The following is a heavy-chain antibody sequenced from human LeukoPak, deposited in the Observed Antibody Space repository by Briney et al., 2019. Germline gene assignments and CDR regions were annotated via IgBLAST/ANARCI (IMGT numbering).Heavy chain of an antibody. CDR2: IIPSCGST. Sequence: ASVKVSCKASGYTFSSYYMRWVRQAPGQGLEWMGIIIPSCGSTSYAQKFQGRVTMTRDASTSTAYMELSSLRSEDTAVYYCARGLIAAVPLEGWGQGTQVPVSS. CDR3: ARGLIAAVPLEG. D-gene: IGHD6-13*01. CDR1: GYTFSSYY. V-gene: IGHV1-46*01. J-gene: IGHJ4*02.